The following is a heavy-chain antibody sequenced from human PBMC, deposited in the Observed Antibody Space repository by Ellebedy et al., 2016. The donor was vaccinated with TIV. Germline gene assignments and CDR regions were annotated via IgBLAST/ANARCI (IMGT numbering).Heavy chain of an antibody. CDR3: AKESPSGGDWFYS. D-gene: IGHD2-8*02. J-gene: IGHJ5*01. CDR1: GFTFSTHS. Sequence: PGGSLRLSCAASGFTFSTHSMAWVRQAPGKGLEWLSFISSSSSVIFYADSVKGRFTISRDNAKNLLYLQMNSLRAEDRAMYYCAKESPSGGDWFYSWGQGTLVTVSS. CDR2: ISSSSSVI. V-gene: IGHV3-48*04.